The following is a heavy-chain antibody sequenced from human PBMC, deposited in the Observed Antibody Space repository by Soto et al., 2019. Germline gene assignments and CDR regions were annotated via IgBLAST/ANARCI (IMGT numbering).Heavy chain of an antibody. CDR1: GGSISSYY. V-gene: IGHV4-59*08. CDR2: IYYSGST. Sequence: QVQLQESGPGLVKPSETLSLTCTVSGGSISSYYWSWIRQPPGKGLEWIGYIYYSGSTNYNPSLKRRVTISVDTSKNQFSLKLSSVTAADTAVYYCARHIRIERGVPAAISSWFDPWGQGTLVTVSS. CDR3: ARHIRIERGVPAAISSWFDP. J-gene: IGHJ5*02. D-gene: IGHD2-2*01.